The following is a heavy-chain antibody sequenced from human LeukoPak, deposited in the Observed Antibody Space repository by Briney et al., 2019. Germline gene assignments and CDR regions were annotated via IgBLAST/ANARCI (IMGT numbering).Heavy chain of an antibody. Sequence: ASVKVSCTASGYTFTSYGISWVRQAPGQGLAWMGWINPYNGNTNYAQKLQGRVTMTTDTSTSTAYMELRTLRSDDTAVYYCARSLWYYDSRGTTYDDHWGQGTLVTVSS. CDR1: GYTFTSYG. J-gene: IGHJ4*02. D-gene: IGHD3-22*01. CDR2: INPYNGNT. V-gene: IGHV1-18*01. CDR3: ARSLWYYDSRGTTYDDH.